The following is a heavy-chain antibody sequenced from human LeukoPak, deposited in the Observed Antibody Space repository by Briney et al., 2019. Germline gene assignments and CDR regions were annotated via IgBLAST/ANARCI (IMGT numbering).Heavy chain of an antibody. D-gene: IGHD5-12*01. V-gene: IGHV1-2*06. Sequence: ASVKVSCKASGYTFTGYYMHWVRQAPGQGLEWMGRINPNSGGTNYAQKFQGRVTMTRDTSISTAYMELSRLRSDDTAVYYCARDLQWLRPFDYWGQGTLVTVSS. CDR2: INPNSGGT. J-gene: IGHJ4*02. CDR1: GYTFTGYY. CDR3: ARDLQWLRPFDY.